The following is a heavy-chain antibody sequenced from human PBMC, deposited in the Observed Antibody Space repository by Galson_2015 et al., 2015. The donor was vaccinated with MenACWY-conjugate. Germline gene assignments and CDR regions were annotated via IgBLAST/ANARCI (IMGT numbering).Heavy chain of an antibody. Sequence: SLRLSCAVSAFTFSSYSMNWVRQAPGKGLEWVSYISSSSSTIYYADSVKGRFTISRDNAKNSLYLQMNSLRAEDTAVYHCARGSVYDSSGYYSTWGQGTLVTVSS. D-gene: IGHD3-22*01. J-gene: IGHJ5*02. V-gene: IGHV3-48*04. CDR1: AFTFSSYS. CDR3: ARGSVYDSSGYYST. CDR2: ISSSSSTI.